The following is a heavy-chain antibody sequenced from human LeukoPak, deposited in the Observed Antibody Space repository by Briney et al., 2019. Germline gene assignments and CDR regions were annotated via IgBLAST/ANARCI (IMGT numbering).Heavy chain of an antibody. CDR2: IKSNTDGGTT. CDR1: GLIVSNAW. CDR3: VTHERNFYYDTSGSYGTTFTSDV. J-gene: IGHJ3*01. V-gene: IGHV3-15*01. Sequence: GGSLRLSCAASGLIVSNAWMSWVRQAPGKGPEWVGLIKSNTDGGTTDYVAPVKGRFTMSRDDSTNMLYLQMKGLKTEDTAVYYCVTHERNFYYDTSGSYGTTFTSDVWGQGTKVTVSS. D-gene: IGHD3-22*01.